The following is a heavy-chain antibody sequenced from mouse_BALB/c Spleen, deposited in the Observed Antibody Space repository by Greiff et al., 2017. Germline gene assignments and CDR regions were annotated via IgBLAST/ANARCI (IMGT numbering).Heavy chain of an antibody. CDR1: GFAFSSYD. J-gene: IGHJ2*01. D-gene: IGHD1-1*01. Sequence: EVMLVESGGGLVKPGGSLKLSCAASGFAFSSYDMSWVRQTPEKRLEWVAYISSGGGSTYYPDTVKGRFTISRDNAKNTLYLQMSSLKSEDTAMYDCARLYYSGSYFESWGQGTTLTVSS. CDR2: ISSGGGST. CDR3: ARLYYSGSYFES. V-gene: IGHV5-12-1*01.